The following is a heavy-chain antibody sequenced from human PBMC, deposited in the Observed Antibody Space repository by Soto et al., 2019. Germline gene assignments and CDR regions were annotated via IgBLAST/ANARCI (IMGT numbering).Heavy chain of an antibody. Sequence: QVQLQESGPGLVKPSQTLSLTCTVSGGSISSSNYYWSWIRQHPGKGLEWIGYIYYSGTTYYNPSLKSRIILPVDTSKNQFSVKLSSVTAADTAVYYCARDRSGYNYFDYWGQGTLVTVSA. J-gene: IGHJ4*02. CDR1: GGSISSSNYY. V-gene: IGHV4-31*03. D-gene: IGHD5-12*01. CDR2: IYYSGTT. CDR3: ARDRSGYNYFDY.